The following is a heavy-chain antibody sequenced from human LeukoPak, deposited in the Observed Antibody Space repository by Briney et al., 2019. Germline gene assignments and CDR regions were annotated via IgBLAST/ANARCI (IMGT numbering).Heavy chain of an antibody. Sequence: KASETLSLTCTVSGGSISSGSYYWSWIRQPARKGLEWIGRIYTSGSTNYNPSLKSRVTISVDTSKNQFSLKLSSVTAADTAVYYCATTYSSSPNWFDPWGQGTLVTVSS. CDR1: GGSISSGSYY. D-gene: IGHD6-13*01. J-gene: IGHJ5*02. V-gene: IGHV4-61*02. CDR3: ATTYSSSPNWFDP. CDR2: IYTSGST.